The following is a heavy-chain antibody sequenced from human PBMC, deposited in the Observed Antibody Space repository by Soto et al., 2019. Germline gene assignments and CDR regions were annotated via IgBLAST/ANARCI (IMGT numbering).Heavy chain of an antibody. J-gene: IGHJ5*02. CDR3: ARHTTDCSSTSCLNWFDP. D-gene: IGHD2-2*01. V-gene: IGHV4-39*01. CDR2: IYYSGST. Sequence: SETLSLTCTVSGGSISSSSYYWGWIRQPPGKGLEWIGSIYYSGSTYYNPSLKSRVTISVDTSKNQFSLKLSSVTAADTAVYYCARHTTDCSSTSCLNWFDPWGQGTLVTVSS. CDR1: GGSISSSSYY.